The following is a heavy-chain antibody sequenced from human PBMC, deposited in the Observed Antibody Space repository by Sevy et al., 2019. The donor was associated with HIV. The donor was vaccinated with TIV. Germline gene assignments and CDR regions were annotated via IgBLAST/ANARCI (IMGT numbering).Heavy chain of an antibody. CDR1: GFTFSNCA. CDR3: VKGSAAARPYYFDY. V-gene: IGHV3-23*01. J-gene: IGHJ4*02. D-gene: IGHD6-13*01. CDR2: ISGSGGGT. Sequence: GGSLRLSCAASGFTFSNCAMSWVRQAPGKGLEWVSAISGSGGGTYSAASVKGRFTISRDNSKNTLHLQMNSLRAEDTAIYYCVKGSAAARPYYFDYWGQGTLVTVSS.